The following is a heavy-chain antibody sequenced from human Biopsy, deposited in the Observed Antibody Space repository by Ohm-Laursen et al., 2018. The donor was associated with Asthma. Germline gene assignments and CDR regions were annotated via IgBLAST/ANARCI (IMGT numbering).Heavy chain of an antibody. CDR3: ARFKRGYSYGYAGVFDY. D-gene: IGHD5-18*01. Sequence: SLRLSCAASGFTFSSYSMNWVRQAPGKGLEWVSYISSSSSTIYYADSVKGRFTISRDNAKNLLYLQMNSLRDEDTAVYYCARFKRGYSYGYAGVFDYWGQGTLVTVSS. CDR2: ISSSSSTI. J-gene: IGHJ4*02. CDR1: GFTFSSYS. V-gene: IGHV3-48*02.